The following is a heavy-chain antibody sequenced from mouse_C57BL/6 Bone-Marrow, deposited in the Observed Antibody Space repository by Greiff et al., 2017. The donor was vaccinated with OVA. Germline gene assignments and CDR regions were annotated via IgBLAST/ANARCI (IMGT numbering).Heavy chain of an antibody. CDR1: GYTFTSYW. V-gene: IGHV1-72*01. CDR3: ARKVWSWFAY. Sequence: VQLQQPGAELVKPGASVKLSCKASGYTFTSYWMHWVKQRPGRGLEWIGRIDPNRGGTKYNEKFKSKATLTVDKPSSPAYMHLSSLTSEDSAVYYCARKVWSWFAYWGQGTLVTVSA. J-gene: IGHJ3*01. CDR2: IDPNRGGT.